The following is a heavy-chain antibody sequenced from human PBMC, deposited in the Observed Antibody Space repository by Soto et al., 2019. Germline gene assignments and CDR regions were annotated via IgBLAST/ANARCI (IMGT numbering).Heavy chain of an antibody. J-gene: IGHJ6*02. D-gene: IGHD6-6*01. CDR1: GYTFTSYG. CDR3: ARDSSSSGYYGMDV. V-gene: IGHV1-18*01. CDR2: ISAYNGNT. Sequence: ASVKVSCKASGYTFTSYGISWVRQAPGQGLEWMGWISAYNGNTNYAQKLQGRVTMTTDTSTSTAYMELRSLRSDDTAVYDCARDSSSSGYYGMDVWGQGTTVTVSS.